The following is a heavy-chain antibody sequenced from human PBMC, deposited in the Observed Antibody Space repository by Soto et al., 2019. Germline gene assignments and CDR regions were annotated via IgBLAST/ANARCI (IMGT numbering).Heavy chain of an antibody. CDR3: ARGGHVVVVTAALDY. D-gene: IGHD2-21*02. J-gene: IGHJ4*02. CDR1: GDTFTVYF. V-gene: IGHV1-46*01. CDR2: VNPSGGHT. Sequence: QVHLIQSGAEGKRPGASVKVSCRASGDTFTVYFLNWVRQAPGQGLEWMGTVNPSGGHTTYAQHFLGRVTMTRDTSTSTLYMELTSLTSDDTAIYYCARGGHVVVVTAALDYWGQGTLVTVSS.